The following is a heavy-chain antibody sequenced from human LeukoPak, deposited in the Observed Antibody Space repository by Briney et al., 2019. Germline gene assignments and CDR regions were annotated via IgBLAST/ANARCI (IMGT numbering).Heavy chain of an antibody. CDR3: ARVACSGGSCGGIDY. D-gene: IGHD2-15*01. Sequence: SVKVSCKASGGTFSSYAISWVRQAPGQGLEWMGRIIPIFGTANYAQKFQGRVTITTDESTSTAYMELSSLRSEDTAVYYCARVACSGGSCGGIDYWGQGTLVTVSS. V-gene: IGHV1-69*05. CDR2: IIPIFGTA. J-gene: IGHJ4*02. CDR1: GGTFSSYA.